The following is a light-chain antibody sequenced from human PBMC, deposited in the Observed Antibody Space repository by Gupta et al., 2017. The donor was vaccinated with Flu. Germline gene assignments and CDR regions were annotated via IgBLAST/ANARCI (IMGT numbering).Light chain of an antibody. CDR1: QSISTY. V-gene: IGKV1-39*01. J-gene: IGKJ2*02. CDR3: HQTANNPPCI. Sequence: IQLTQSPSSLSASVGDSVTITCRASQSISTYLNWYQQKAGEAPKVLIYAASSWKIGVQSRVRGSGCGKEFTLTITSGQPEDFAAYYCHQTANNPPCIFGQGTKVDIK. CDR2: AAS.